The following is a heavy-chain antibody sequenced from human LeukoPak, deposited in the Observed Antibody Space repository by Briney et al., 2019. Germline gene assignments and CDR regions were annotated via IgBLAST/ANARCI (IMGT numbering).Heavy chain of an antibody. CDR2: IYYSGST. D-gene: IGHD6-19*01. CDR1: GGSISSSSYY. V-gene: IGHV4-39*07. J-gene: IGHJ3*02. Sequence: SETLSLTCTVSGGSISSSSYYWGWIRQPPGKGLEWIGSIYYSGSTYYNPSLKSRVTISVDASKNQFSLKLSSVTAADTAVYYCARDVSVAGTRGAFDIWGQGTMVTVSS. CDR3: ARDVSVAGTRGAFDI.